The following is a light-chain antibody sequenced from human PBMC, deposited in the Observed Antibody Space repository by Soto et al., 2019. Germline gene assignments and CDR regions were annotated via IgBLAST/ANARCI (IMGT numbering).Light chain of an antibody. Sequence: VTTQSPVTLSVSPGERATLSCRASQSVDSRLAWYQQKPGQAPRLLIYGASNRATGIPARFTGSGSGTDFTLTISRLQSEDFAVYYCQQFHNWPRTFAQGTKVDIK. V-gene: IGKV3-15*01. J-gene: IGKJ1*01. CDR1: QSVDSR. CDR2: GAS. CDR3: QQFHNWPRT.